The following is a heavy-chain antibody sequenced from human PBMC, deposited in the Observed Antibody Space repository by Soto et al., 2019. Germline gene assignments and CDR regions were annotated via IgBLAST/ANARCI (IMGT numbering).Heavy chain of an antibody. V-gene: IGHV3-23*01. CDR2: ISGSGGST. CDR3: AKGLYRSSISCDPHLDRDA. J-gene: IGHJ6*02. D-gene: IGHD2-2*01. CDR1: GSTSSSYA. Sequence: PGGSLRLSCAAFGSTSSSYAMSWVRQATGKGLAWVSAISGSGGSTYYADSVKGPFTISRDTSKKTQYLQMNSRRAEDTGVYLRAKGLYRSSISCDPHLDRDAWCQGTTVTASS.